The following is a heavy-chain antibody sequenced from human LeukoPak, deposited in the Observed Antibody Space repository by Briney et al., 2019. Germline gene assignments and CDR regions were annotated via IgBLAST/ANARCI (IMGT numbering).Heavy chain of an antibody. J-gene: IGHJ3*02. CDR2: ISAYNGDT. Sequence: ASVTVSCTASGYRFRSNGITWVRQAPGQGLEWLGWISAYNGDTDSAQKVQGRLTMTMDRSTSIEYMELRSLRSDDTAVYYCASGGVNAWGDVLGVFDIWGQGTMVTVSS. V-gene: IGHV1-18*01. D-gene: IGHD3-16*01. CDR1: GYRFRSNG. CDR3: ASGGVNAWGDVLGVFDI.